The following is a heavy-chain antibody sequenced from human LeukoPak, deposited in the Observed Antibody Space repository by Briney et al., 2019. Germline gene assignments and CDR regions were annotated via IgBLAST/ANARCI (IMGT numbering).Heavy chain of an antibody. V-gene: IGHV3-7*03. Sequence: GGALRLSCATSGFTFSSYLMSWVRQAPGEGLEWGANIKQDGSEKYYVDSVKGRFTISRDNAKNSLYLQMNSLRAEDTAVYYCASSSGSSMYYFDYWGQGTLVTVSS. CDR1: GFTFSSYL. D-gene: IGHD1-26*01. J-gene: IGHJ4*02. CDR3: ASSSGSSMYYFDY. CDR2: IKQDGSEK.